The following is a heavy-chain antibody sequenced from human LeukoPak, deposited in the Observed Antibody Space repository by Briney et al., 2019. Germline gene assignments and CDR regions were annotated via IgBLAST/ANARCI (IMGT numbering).Heavy chain of an antibody. V-gene: IGHV4-34*01. CDR2: IYYSGST. D-gene: IGHD2/OR15-2a*01. J-gene: IGHJ4*02. Sequence: SETLSLTCAVYGGSFSGYYWSWIRQPPGKGLEWIGSIYYSGSTYYNPSLKSRVTISVDTSKNQFSLKLSSVTAADTAVYYCARVSNLDYWGQGTLVTVSS. CDR1: GGSFSGYY. CDR3: ARVSNLDY.